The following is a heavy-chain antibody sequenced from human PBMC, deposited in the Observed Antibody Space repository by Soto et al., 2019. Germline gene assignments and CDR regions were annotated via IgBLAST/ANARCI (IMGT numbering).Heavy chain of an antibody. J-gene: IGHJ4*02. CDR1: GFTFSSYA. CDR3: AKDYDFWSGPYYFDY. V-gene: IGHV3-23*01. CDR2: ISGSGGRT. Sequence: EVQLLESGVGLVQPGGSLRLSCAASGFTFSSYAMSWVRQAPGKGLEWVSAISGSGGRTYYADSVKGRFTISRDNSKNTLSLQMNSLRAEDTAVYYCAKDYDFWSGPYYFDYWGQGTLVTVSS. D-gene: IGHD3-3*01.